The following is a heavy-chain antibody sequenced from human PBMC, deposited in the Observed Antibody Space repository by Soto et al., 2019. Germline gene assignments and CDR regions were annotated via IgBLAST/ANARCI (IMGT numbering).Heavy chain of an antibody. CDR1: GYSFTSYW. J-gene: IGHJ6*02. CDR3: ARQGSLYYYGSGSYPPYGMDV. D-gene: IGHD3-10*01. V-gene: IGHV5-10-1*01. CDR2: IDPSDSYT. Sequence: GESLKISCKGSGYSFTSYWISWVRQMPGKGLEWMGRIDPSDSYTNYSPSFQGHVTISADKSISTAYLQWSSLKASDTAMYYCARQGSLYYYGSGSYPPYGMDVWGQGTTVTVSS.